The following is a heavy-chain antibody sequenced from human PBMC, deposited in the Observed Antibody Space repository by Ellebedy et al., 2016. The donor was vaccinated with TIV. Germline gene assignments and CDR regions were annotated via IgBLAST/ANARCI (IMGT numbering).Heavy chain of an antibody. J-gene: IGHJ6*02. V-gene: IGHV3-33*01. CDR2: IWYDGSNK. CDR3: ARVGGSALVYYYYYGMDV. CDR1: GFTFSSYG. Sequence: GESLKISXAASGFTFSSYGMHWVRQAPGKGLEWVAVIWYDGSNKYYADSVKGRFTISRDNSKNTLYLQMNSLRAEDTAVYYCARVGGSALVYYYYYGMDVWGQGTTVTVSS.